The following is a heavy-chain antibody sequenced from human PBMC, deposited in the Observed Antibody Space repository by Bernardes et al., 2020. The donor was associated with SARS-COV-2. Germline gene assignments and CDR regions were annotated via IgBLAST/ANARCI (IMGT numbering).Heavy chain of an antibody. D-gene: IGHD3-16*01. CDR3: ASLKEAVYEYIWGSPRTYHFDS. V-gene: IGHV4-34*01. J-gene: IGHJ4*02. Sequence: SEPLSLTCAVYGGSFSGYYGSWIRQPPGKGLEWIGEINHSGSTNYNPSLKSRVTISVDTSDNQFSLKLSSVTAADTAMYYCASLKEAVYEYIWGSPRTYHFDSWGQGTLVTVSS. CDR2: INHSGST. CDR1: GGSFSGYY.